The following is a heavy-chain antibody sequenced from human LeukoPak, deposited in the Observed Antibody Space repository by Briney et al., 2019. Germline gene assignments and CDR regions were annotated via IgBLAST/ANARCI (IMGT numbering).Heavy chain of an antibody. V-gene: IGHV1-2*02. CDR3: ARVPFAYYYYYMDV. CDR1: GYTFTDYY. J-gene: IGHJ6*03. Sequence: ASVKVSCKASGYTFTDYYMHWVRQAPGQGLEWMGWINSNSAGTNHAQKFQGRVTMTRDTSISTAYMELSSLRSDDTAVYYCARVPFAYYYYYMDVWGKGTTVTVSS. CDR2: INSNSAGT. D-gene: IGHD1-1*01.